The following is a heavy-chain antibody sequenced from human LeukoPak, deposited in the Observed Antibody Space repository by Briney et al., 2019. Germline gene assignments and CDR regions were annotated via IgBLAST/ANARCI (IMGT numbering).Heavy chain of an antibody. Sequence: PGGSLRLSCAASGFTFSTYDMNWVRQAPGKGLEWVSYISSSGSTIYYADFVKGRFTISRDNAKNSLYLQMNSLRAEDTAVYYCARDLGLWFGSIGGAFDIWGQGTMVTVSS. CDR3: ARDLGLWFGSIGGAFDI. J-gene: IGHJ3*02. V-gene: IGHV3-48*03. CDR1: GFTFSTYD. D-gene: IGHD3-10*01. CDR2: ISSSGSTI.